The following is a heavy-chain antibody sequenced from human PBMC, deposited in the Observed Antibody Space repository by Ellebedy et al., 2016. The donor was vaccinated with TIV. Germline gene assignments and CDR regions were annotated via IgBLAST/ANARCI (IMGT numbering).Heavy chain of an antibody. J-gene: IGHJ4*02. CDR2: ISYDGNNK. CDR1: GFTFSHHA. V-gene: IGHV3-30*04. CDR3: VRGVGSSGSY. D-gene: IGHD6-25*01. Sequence: GESLKISCAASGFTFSHHAFYWVRQAPGKGLEWVTIISYDGNNKFYLDSVEGRFSISRDDSKNTLYLQMNSLRAEDTAVYYCVRGVGSSGSYWGQGTLVTVSS.